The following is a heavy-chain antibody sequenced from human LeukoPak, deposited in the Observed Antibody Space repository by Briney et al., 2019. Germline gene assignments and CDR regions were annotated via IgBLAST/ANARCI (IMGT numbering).Heavy chain of an antibody. CDR2: IWFDGSHQ. J-gene: IGHJ4*02. Sequence: GSLRLPCAASGFIFSNYAMHWVRQAPGKGLEWVAVIWFDGSHQYYADSVKGRFTISRDNSKKTLYLQMDSLSPEDTAVYYCARTQGRFYGSGSYKGFDCWGQGTLVTVSS. D-gene: IGHD3-10*01. CDR1: GFIFSNYA. CDR3: ARTQGRFYGSGSYKGFDC. V-gene: IGHV3-33*01.